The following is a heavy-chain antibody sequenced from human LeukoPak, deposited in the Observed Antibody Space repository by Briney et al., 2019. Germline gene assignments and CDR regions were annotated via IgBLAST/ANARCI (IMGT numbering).Heavy chain of an antibody. CDR2: IYYSGST. J-gene: IGHJ5*02. Sequence: SETLSLTCTVSGGSINSYYWSWIRQPPGKGLEWIGYIYYSGSTNYNPSLKSRVIISVGTSKNQFSLMLSSVTAADTAVYYCATDTLEVAGSYLNWFDPWGQGTLVTVSS. CDR1: GGSINSYY. D-gene: IGHD3-10*01. CDR3: ATDTLEVAGSYLNWFDP. V-gene: IGHV4-59*01.